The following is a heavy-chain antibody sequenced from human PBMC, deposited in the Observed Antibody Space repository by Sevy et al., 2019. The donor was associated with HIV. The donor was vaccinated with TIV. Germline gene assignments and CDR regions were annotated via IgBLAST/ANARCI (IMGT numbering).Heavy chain of an antibody. D-gene: IGHD3-22*01. J-gene: IGHJ4*02. V-gene: IGHV3-9*01. CDR2: ISWNSSGI. CDR3: ANSTPSYYDSSGYYYTYFDY. Sequence: GGSLRLSCAASGFTFDDYAMHWVRQAPGQGLEWVSGISWNSSGIGYADSVKGRFTISRDNAKNSLYLQMNSLRAEDTALYYCANSTPSYYDSSGYYYTYFDYWGQGTLVTVSS. CDR1: GFTFDDYA.